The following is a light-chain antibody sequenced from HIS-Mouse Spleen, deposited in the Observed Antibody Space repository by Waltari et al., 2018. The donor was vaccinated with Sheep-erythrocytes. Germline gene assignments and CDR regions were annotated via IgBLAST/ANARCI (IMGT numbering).Light chain of an antibody. V-gene: IGLV2-23*01. CDR1: SSDVGSYNL. Sequence: GQSITISCTGTSSDVGSYNLVSWYQQHPGKAPKLMIYEGSKRPSGVSNRFSGSKAGNTASLTISGLQAEDEADYYCCSYAGSSTPWVFGGGTKLTVL. CDR3: CSYAGSSTPWV. J-gene: IGLJ3*02. CDR2: EGS.